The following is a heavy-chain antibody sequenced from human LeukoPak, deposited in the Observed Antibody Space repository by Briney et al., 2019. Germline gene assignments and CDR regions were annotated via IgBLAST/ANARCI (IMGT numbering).Heavy chain of an antibody. CDR1: GFTFSSYS. CDR2: IREDGSEK. J-gene: IGHJ4*02. V-gene: IGHV3-7*01. CDR3: ARYGR. Sequence: GGSLRLSCAASGFTFSSYSMNWVRQAPGKGLEWVASIREDGSEKTSVDSVKGRFTISRDNAKNSLYLQMDSLRAEDTAVYYCARYGRWGQGTLVTVSS. D-gene: IGHD3-10*01.